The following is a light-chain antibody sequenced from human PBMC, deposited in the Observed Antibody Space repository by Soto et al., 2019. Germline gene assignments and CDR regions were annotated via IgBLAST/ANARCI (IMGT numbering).Light chain of an antibody. Sequence: FQMPQSPSTLSASVGDRVSVTCRASQSIRTWLAWYQQKPGKAPKLLISKASTLKSGVPSRFGGRGSGTEFTLTITSLQPDDFATYYCQQYENYPTFGQGTRLEFK. CDR3: QQYENYPT. CDR1: QSIRTW. V-gene: IGKV1-5*03. J-gene: IGKJ5*01. CDR2: KAS.